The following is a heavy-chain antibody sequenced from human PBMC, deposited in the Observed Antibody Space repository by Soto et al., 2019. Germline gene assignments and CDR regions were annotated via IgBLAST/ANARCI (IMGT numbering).Heavy chain of an antibody. CDR1: GYSFSTYW. D-gene: IGHD2-2*02. J-gene: IGHJ5*02. V-gene: IGHV5-51*01. CDR2: IYPGDSDT. CDR3: ARRGYCSGTTCYKWFDP. Sequence: GESLKISCKGSGYSFSTYWIAWVRQMPGKGLDWMGIIYPGDSDTRYSPSFQGQVTISADKSISTAYLQWSSLKASDTAMYYCARRGYCSGTTCYKWFDPWGQGTLVTVSS.